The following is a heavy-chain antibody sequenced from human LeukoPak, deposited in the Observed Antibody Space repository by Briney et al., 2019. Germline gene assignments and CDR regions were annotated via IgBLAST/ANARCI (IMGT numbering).Heavy chain of an antibody. CDR2: IKPNSGST. Sequence: GASVKVSCKASGYPFTSYDINWVRQAPGHGLEWMGWIKPNSGSTDSAQKFQGRVTITANTSISTAYMELNNLRSEDTAVYYCARFSPDNWFDPWGQGTLVTVSS. CDR1: GYPFTSYD. J-gene: IGHJ5*02. V-gene: IGHV1-8*02. CDR3: ARFSPDNWFDP.